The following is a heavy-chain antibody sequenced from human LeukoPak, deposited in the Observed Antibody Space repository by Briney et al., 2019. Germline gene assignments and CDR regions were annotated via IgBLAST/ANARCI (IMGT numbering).Heavy chain of an antibody. CDR2: TYYRSKWYN. CDR1: GDSVSSNSAA. J-gene: IGHJ4*02. V-gene: IGHV6-1*01. D-gene: IGHD6-13*01. CDR3: ASGGIAAAGGTFDY. Sequence: SQTLSLTCAISGDSVSSNSAAWNWTRQSPSRGLEWLGRTYYRSKWYNDYAVSVKSRITINPDTSKNQFSLQLNSVTPEDTAVYYCASGGIAAAGGTFDYWGQGTLVTVSS.